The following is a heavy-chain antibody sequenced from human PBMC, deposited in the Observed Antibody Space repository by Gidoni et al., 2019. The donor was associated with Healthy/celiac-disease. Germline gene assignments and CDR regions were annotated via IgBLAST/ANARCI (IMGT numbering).Heavy chain of an antibody. V-gene: IGHV3-21*01. CDR3: ARARVGATTTAFDI. CDR2: ISSSSSYI. Sequence: EVQLVESGGGLVKPGASLRLSCAASGFTSSSYSMNWVRQAPGKSLEGVASISSSSSYIYYADSVEGRFTISRDNAKNSLYLQMNSLRAEDTAVYYCARARVGATTTAFDIWGQGTMVTVSS. D-gene: IGHD1-26*01. CDR1: GFTSSSYS. J-gene: IGHJ3*02.